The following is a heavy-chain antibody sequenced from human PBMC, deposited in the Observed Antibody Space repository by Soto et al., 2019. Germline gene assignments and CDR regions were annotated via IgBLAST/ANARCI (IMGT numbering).Heavy chain of an antibody. CDR3: AGSGTEYYYYGMDV. CDR2: ISYDGSNK. D-gene: IGHD3-10*01. J-gene: IGHJ6*02. CDR1: GFTFSSYA. V-gene: IGHV3-30-3*01. Sequence: GSLRLSCAASGFTFSSYAMHWVRQAPGKGLEWVAVISYDGSNKYYADSVKGRFTISRDNSKNTLYLQMNSLRAEDTAVYYCAGSGTEYYYYGMDVWGQGTTVTVSS.